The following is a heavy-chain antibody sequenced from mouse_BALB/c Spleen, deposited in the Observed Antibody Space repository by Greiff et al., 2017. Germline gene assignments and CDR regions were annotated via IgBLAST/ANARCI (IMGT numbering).Heavy chain of an antibody. CDR2: IYPGDGDT. D-gene: IGHD2-3*01. J-gene: IGHJ2*01. CDR1: GYAFSSYW. Sequence: QVQLQQSGAELVRPGSSVKISCKASGYAFSSYWMNWVKQRPGQGLEWIGQIYPGDGDTNYNGKFKGKATLTADKSSSTAYMQLSSLTSEDSAVYFCARWGGDGYYFDYWGQGTTLTVSS. CDR3: ARWGGDGYYFDY. V-gene: IGHV1-80*01.